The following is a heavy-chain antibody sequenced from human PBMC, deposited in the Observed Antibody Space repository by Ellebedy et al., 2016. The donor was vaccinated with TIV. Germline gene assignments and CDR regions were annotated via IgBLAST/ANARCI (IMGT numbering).Heavy chain of an antibody. CDR2: IYYSGST. D-gene: IGHD3-9*01. CDR3: ARGPGFDWSYWYFDL. CDR1: GGSISSYY. V-gene: IGHV4-59*01. Sequence: SETLSLXXTVSGGSISSYYWSWIRQPPGKGLEWIGYIYYSGSTDYNPSLKSRVTISVDTSKNQFSLKLSSVTAADTAVYYCARGPGFDWSYWYFDLWGRGTLVTVSS. J-gene: IGHJ2*01.